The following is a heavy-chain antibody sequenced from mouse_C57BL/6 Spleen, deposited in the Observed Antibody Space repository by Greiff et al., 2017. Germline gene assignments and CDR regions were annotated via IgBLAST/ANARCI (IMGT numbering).Heavy chain of an antibody. J-gene: IGHJ1*03. Sequence: VQLVESGPELVKPGASVKISCKASGYAFSSSWMNWVKQRPGKGLEWIGRIYPGDGDTNYNGKFKGKATLTADKSSSTAYMQLSSLTSEDSAVYFGARWYYGSSHYWYFDVWGTGTTVTVSS. CDR3: ARWYYGSSHYWYFDV. D-gene: IGHD1-1*01. CDR2: IYPGDGDT. V-gene: IGHV1-82*01. CDR1: GYAFSSSW.